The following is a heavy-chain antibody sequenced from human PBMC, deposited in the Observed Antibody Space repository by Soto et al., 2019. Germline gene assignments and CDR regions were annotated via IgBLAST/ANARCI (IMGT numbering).Heavy chain of an antibody. V-gene: IGHV1-58*02. J-gene: IGHJ6*02. CDR1: GFTFPSSA. CDR2: IVVGSGNT. CDR3: ATGRYFDWLDLYYYYGMDV. D-gene: IGHD3-9*01. Sequence: SVKVSCKASGFTFPSSAMQWVRQARGQRLEWIGWIVVGSGNTNYAQKFQERVTITRDMSTSTAYMELSSLRSEDTAVYYCATGRYFDWLDLYYYYGMDVWGQGTTVTVSS.